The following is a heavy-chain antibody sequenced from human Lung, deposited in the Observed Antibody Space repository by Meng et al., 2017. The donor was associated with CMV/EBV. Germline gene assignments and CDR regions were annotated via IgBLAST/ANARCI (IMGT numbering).Heavy chain of an antibody. CDR2: TYYKSKWNH. Sequence: SQTSLTCAISGDSVSSNSATWNWIRQSPSRGLEWLGRTYYKSKWNHDYAVSVKSRISFNPDTSKNQFSLQLSSVTPEDTAVYYCARVFGDITGYVFDYWGQGTLVTVSS. CDR1: GDSVSSNSAT. CDR3: ARVFGDITGYVFDY. V-gene: IGHV6-1*01. D-gene: IGHD3-22*01. J-gene: IGHJ4*02.